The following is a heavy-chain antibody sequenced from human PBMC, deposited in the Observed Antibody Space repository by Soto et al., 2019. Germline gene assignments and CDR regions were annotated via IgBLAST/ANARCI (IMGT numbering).Heavy chain of an antibody. J-gene: IGHJ4*02. CDR3: ARQRTSVVTQAYFDV. V-gene: IGHV4-39*01. CDR1: GDSINSISYY. CDR2: IYYSGRT. Sequence: SETLSLTSIVTGDSINSISYYWGWIRQPPGKGLEWIGSIYYSGRTYNNPSLRSRVSMSIGTSKDQFSLKLKSVTAADTALDFCARQRTSVVTQAYFDVWGPGSLVTVSS. D-gene: IGHD2-21*02.